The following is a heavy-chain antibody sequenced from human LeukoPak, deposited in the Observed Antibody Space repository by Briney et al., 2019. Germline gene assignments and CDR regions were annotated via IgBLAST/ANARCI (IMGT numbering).Heavy chain of an antibody. CDR2: IKQDGSEK. Sequence: GGSLRLSCAASGFTFSSYWMSWVRQAPGKGLEWVANIKQDGSEKYYVDSVKGRFTISRDNAKNSLYLQMNSLRAEDTAVYYCARDPDSSSSLRFDYWGQGTLVTVS. D-gene: IGHD6-6*01. J-gene: IGHJ4*02. CDR3: ARDPDSSSSLRFDY. V-gene: IGHV3-7*05. CDR1: GFTFSSYW.